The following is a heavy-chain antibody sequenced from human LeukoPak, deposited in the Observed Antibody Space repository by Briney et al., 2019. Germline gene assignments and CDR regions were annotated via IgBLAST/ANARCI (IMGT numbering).Heavy chain of an antibody. D-gene: IGHD6-13*01. J-gene: IGHJ6*02. CDR2: INAGNGNT. Sequence: ASVKVSYKDSGYTFTSYAKHWVRQAHGQRIERMRWINAGNGNTKYSQKFQGRVTITRDTSASTAYMELGSLRSEDTAVYYCARDPPIAAAGNYYYYGMDVWGQGTTVTVSS. CDR3: ARDPPIAAAGNYYYYGMDV. CDR1: GYTFTSYA. V-gene: IGHV1-3*01.